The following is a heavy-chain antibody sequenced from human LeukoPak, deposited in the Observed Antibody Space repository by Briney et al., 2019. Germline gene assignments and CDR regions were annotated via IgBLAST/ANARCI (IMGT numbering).Heavy chain of an antibody. CDR1: GYTFTDYY. J-gene: IGHJ3*02. CDR3: ARGAGRVLWSGFDI. V-gene: IGHV1-2*02. CDR2: INPNNGGT. D-gene: IGHD3-3*01. Sequence: ASVRVSRKASGYTFTDYYIHWVRQAPGQGLEWMTWINPNNGGTDSAQRFQGRVTMTRDTSISTVYMELSRLRFDDTAVYYCARGAGRVLWSGFDIWGQGTVVTVSS.